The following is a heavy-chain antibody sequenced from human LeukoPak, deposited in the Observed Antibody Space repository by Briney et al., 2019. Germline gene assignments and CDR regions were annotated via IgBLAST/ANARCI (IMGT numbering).Heavy chain of an antibody. CDR1: GFTFTGYA. CDR2: TTGSGGSS. Sequence: PGGSLRLSCAASGFTFTGYAMTWVRQAPGKGLEWVSTTTGSGGSSYYADSVMGRFTISRDNSKNTLFLQMNGLRAEDTDVYYCAKGVVVVAASYYYMDVWGKGTTVTVSS. D-gene: IGHD2-15*01. V-gene: IGHV3-23*01. CDR3: AKGVVVVAASYYYMDV. J-gene: IGHJ6*03.